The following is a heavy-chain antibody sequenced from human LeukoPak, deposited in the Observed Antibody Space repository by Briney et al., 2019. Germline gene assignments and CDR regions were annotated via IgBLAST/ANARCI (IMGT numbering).Heavy chain of an antibody. V-gene: IGHV1-2*02. CDR2: INPNSGGT. Sequence: ASVRVSCKASGYTFTGYYMHWLRQAPGQGLEWMGWINPNSGGTNYAEKFQGRVTMTSDTSISTAYMELTRLRSDDTAVYYCARGRIGYYLDYWGQGTLVPVSS. CDR3: ARGRIGYYLDY. J-gene: IGHJ4*02. CDR1: GYTFTGYY. D-gene: IGHD3-22*01.